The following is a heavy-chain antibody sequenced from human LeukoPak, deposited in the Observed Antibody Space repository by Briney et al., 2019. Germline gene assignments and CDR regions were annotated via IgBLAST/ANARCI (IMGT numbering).Heavy chain of an antibody. CDR1: GFTFSSYA. J-gene: IGHJ4*02. D-gene: IGHD3-3*01. CDR2: ISYDGSNK. Sequence: PGGSLRLSCAASGFTFSSYAMHWVRQAPGKGLEWVAVISYDGSNKYYADSVKGRFTISRDNSKNTLYLQMNSLRAEDTAVYYCARDRAQYDFWSGYFDYWGQGTLVTVSS. CDR3: ARDRAQYDFWSGYFDY. V-gene: IGHV3-30-3*01.